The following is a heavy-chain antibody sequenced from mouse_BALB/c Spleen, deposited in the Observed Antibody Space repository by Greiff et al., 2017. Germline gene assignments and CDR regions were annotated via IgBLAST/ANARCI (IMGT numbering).Heavy chain of an antibody. CDR3: ARSLMITTNYAMDY. D-gene: IGHD2-4*01. Sequence: EVQLQQSGPELVKPGASVKMSCKASGYTFTSYVMHWVKQKPGQGLEWIGYINPYNDGTKYNEKFKGKATLTSDKSSSTAYMELSSLTSEDSAVYYCARSLMITTNYAMDYWGQGTSVTVSS. CDR1: GYTFTSYV. J-gene: IGHJ4*01. V-gene: IGHV1-14*01. CDR2: INPYNDGT.